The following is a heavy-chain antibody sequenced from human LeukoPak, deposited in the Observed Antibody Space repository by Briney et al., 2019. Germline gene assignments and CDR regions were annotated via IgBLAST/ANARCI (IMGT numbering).Heavy chain of an antibody. CDR1: GYTFTTYD. V-gene: IGHV1-8*01. D-gene: IGHD1-20*01. Sequence: ASVKVSCKASGYTFTTYDITWVRQATGQGLEWMGWMNPNSGDTAYAQKFQGRVAMTRDTSISTAYMELSSLRSEDTAVYYCARDLQGHNWNVGGYYYGMDVWGQGTTVTVSS. CDR2: MNPNSGDT. J-gene: IGHJ6*02. CDR3: ARDLQGHNWNVGGYYYGMDV.